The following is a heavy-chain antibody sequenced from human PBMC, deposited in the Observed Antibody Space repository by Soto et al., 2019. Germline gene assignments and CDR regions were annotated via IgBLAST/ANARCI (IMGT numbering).Heavy chain of an antibody. Sequence: SETLSLTCRVSGGSVGTGAYYWSWLRQPPGKGLEWIGYTLYSGSPNYNPSLQSLQSRVTISVDTSRNQFSLRLNSVTAADTAGYYCARHDYYHRTFDIWGQGTLVTVSS. CDR1: GGSVGTGAYY. D-gene: IGHD3-9*01. J-gene: IGHJ3*02. V-gene: IGHV4-61*08. CDR2: TLYSGSP. CDR3: ARHDYYHRTFDI.